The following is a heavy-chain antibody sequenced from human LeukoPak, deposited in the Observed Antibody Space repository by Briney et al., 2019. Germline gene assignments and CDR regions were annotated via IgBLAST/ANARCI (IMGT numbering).Heavy chain of an antibody. D-gene: IGHD3-10*01. Sequence: GGSLRLSCAASGFTFSSYSMNWVRQAPGKGLEWVSSISRTSTYIYYADSVKGRFTISRDNAKNSLYLQMNSLRAEDTALYFCARDPDYYGSGTYYNHYFDYWGQGTLVTVSS. V-gene: IGHV3-21*01. CDR3: ARDPDYYGSGTYYNHYFDY. CDR2: ISRTSTYI. J-gene: IGHJ4*02. CDR1: GFTFSSYS.